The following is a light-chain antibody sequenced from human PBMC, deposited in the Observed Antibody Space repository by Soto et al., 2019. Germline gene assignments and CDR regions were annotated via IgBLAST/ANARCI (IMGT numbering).Light chain of an antibody. V-gene: IGKV3-15*01. CDR2: GAS. J-gene: IGKJ4*01. Sequence: EIVMTQSPATLSVSPGERATLSCRASQSVSSKLAWYQQKPGQAPRLLIYGASTRATGIPARFSGSGSGPEFTLTISSLQSADFAVYYCQQYNNWPSFTFGGGTKVEIK. CDR3: QQYNNWPSFT. CDR1: QSVSSK.